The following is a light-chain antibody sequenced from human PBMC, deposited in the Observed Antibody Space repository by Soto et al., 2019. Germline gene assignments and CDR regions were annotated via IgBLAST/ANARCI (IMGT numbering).Light chain of an antibody. CDR2: KAS. J-gene: IGKJ1*01. CDR3: QQYNSYSRT. CDR1: QSISSW. V-gene: IGKV1-5*03. Sequence: IQMTQSPSTLSASVGDRVTITCLASQSISSWLAWYQQKPGKAPKLLIYKASSLESGVPSRFSGSGSGTEFTLTISSLQPDDFATYYCQQYNSYSRTFGQGTKMDIK.